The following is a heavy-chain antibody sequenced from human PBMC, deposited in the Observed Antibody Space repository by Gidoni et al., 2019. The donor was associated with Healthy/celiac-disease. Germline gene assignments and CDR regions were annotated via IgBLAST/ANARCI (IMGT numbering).Heavy chain of an antibody. CDR2: IIPIFGTA. V-gene: IGHV1-69*01. D-gene: IGHD1-7*01. CDR1: GGTFSSYA. J-gene: IGHJ4*02. Sequence: QVQPVQSGAEVTKHGSSVKVSCKASGGTFSSYAISWVRQAPGQGLESMGGIIPIFGTANYAQKFQGRVTITADESTSTAYMELSSLRSEDTAVYYCARERAGGTTRFHFDYWGQGTLVTVSS. CDR3: ARERAGGTTRFHFDY.